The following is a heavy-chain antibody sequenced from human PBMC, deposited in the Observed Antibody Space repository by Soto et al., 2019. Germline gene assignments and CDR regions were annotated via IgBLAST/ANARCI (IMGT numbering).Heavy chain of an antibody. J-gene: IGHJ4*02. Sequence: QVQLQQWGAGLLKPSETLSLTCAVYGGSFSGYYWSWIRQPPGKGLEWIGEINHSGSTNYDPSLKRRVTISVDTSKNQFSLKLSSVTAADTAVYYCARGKGYYYDSSGLDYWGQGTLVTVSS. D-gene: IGHD3-22*01. V-gene: IGHV4-34*01. CDR2: INHSGST. CDR1: GGSFSGYY. CDR3: ARGKGYYYDSSGLDY.